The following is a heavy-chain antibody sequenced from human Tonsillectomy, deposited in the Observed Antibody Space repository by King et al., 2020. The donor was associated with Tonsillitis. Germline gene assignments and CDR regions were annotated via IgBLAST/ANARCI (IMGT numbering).Heavy chain of an antibody. CDR2: IYWNDDK. Sequence: ITLKESGPTLVKPTQTLTLTFTFSGFSLSTSGVGVGWIRQPPGKALEWLALIYWNDDKRYSPSLKSRLTITKDTSQNQVVLTMTNMDPVDTATYYCAHRLSLGCTSTSCSSFDIWGQGTMVTVSS. J-gene: IGHJ3*02. D-gene: IGHD2-2*01. CDR1: GFSLSTSGVG. V-gene: IGHV2-5*01. CDR3: AHRLSLGCTSTSCSSFDI.